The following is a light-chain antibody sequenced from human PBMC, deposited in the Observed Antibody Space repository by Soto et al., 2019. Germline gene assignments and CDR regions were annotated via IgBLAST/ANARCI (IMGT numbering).Light chain of an antibody. Sequence: DIPMTQSPSTLSASVGDRVTITCRASQSIRYYLAWYQHRPGKAPELLIYDASTLQNGVSSRFSGSGSETEFTLTISSLQPDDFATYYCQQYDTSYPVGQGTKLDVK. V-gene: IGKV1-5*01. CDR2: DAS. CDR3: QQYDTSYP. J-gene: IGKJ2*01. CDR1: QSIRYY.